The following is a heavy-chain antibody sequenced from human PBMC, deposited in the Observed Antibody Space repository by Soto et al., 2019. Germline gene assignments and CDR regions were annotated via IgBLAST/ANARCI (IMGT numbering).Heavy chain of an antibody. CDR2: INHSGST. CDR3: ARNFDYYDSSGYYSPDFDY. CDR1: RGRVYGFF. V-gene: IGHV4-34*01. J-gene: IGHJ4*02. D-gene: IGHD3-22*01. Sequence: SLACASYRGRVYGFFGSWTRQNPGKGLEWIGEINHSGSTNYNPSLKSRVTISVDTSKNQFSLKLSSVTAADTAVYYCARNFDYYDSSGYYSPDFDYWGQRTLVTVSS.